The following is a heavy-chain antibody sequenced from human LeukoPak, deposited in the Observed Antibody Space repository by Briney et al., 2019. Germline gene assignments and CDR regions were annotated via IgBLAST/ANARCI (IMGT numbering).Heavy chain of an antibody. CDR2: VSHSGST. V-gene: IGHV4-34*01. Sequence: SETLSLTCAVYGGSFTDYYWNWIRQPPGKGLEWLGEVSHSGSTKYNPPLKSRVAMSVDTSKNHLSLKLSYVTAADTAVYYCGMSVTLDGYKIQNYWGQGTLVTVSS. D-gene: IGHD5-24*01. CDR3: GMSVTLDGYKIQNY. CDR1: GGSFTDYY. J-gene: IGHJ4*02.